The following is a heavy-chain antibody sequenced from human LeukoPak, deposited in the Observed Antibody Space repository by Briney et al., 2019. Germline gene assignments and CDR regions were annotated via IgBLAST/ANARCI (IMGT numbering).Heavy chain of an antibody. Sequence: GASLKISCKGSGSIFTSYWIGWVRPLPGKGLEWMGIIYPGDSDTRYSPSFQGQVTISADKSISTAYLQWSSLKASDTAMYYCARHSGPYGGNSPYWGQGTLVTVSA. CDR2: IYPGDSDT. CDR3: ARHSGPYGGNSPY. V-gene: IGHV5-51*01. D-gene: IGHD4-23*01. CDR1: GSIFTSYW. J-gene: IGHJ4*02.